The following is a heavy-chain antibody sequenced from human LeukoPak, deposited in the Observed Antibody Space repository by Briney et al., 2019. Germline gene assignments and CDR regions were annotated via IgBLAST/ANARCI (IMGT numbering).Heavy chain of an antibody. V-gene: IGHV4-59*11. CDR1: GDSISSHY. J-gene: IGHJ3*02. D-gene: IGHD2-8*01. CDR2: IYYSGST. Sequence: PLETLSLTCTVSGDSISSHYWSWIRQPPGKGLEWIGYIYYSGSTNYNPSLKSRVTISIDTSNNQFSLKLSSVTAADTAVYYCARVRVYAFDIWGQGTMVTVSS. CDR3: ARVRVYAFDI.